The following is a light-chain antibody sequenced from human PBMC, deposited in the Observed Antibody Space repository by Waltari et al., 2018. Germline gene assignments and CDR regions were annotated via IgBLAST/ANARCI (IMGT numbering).Light chain of an antibody. CDR1: SSDVGAYNS. J-gene: IGLJ2*01. CDR2: DVS. V-gene: IGLV2-14*03. Sequence: QSALTQPASVSGSPGQSITIPCTGTSSDVGAYNSVSWYQDHPGQAPKVIIYDVSDRPSGISERFSGSKSGNTASLTISGLQAEDEADYYCSSQSSDNVVLFGGGTKLTVL. CDR3: SSQSSDNVVL.